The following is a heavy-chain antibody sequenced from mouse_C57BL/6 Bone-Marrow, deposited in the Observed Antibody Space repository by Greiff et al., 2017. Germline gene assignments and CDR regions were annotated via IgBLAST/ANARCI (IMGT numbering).Heavy chain of an antibody. Sequence: QVQLKQPGAELVKPGASVKLSCKASGYTFTSYWMHWVKQRPGQGLEWIGMIHPNSGSTNYNEKFKSKATLTVDKSSSTAYMQLSSLTSEDSAVYYCARYRYGSSHWYFDVWGTGTTVTVSS. CDR2: IHPNSGST. D-gene: IGHD1-1*01. CDR3: ARYRYGSSHWYFDV. J-gene: IGHJ1*03. CDR1: GYTFTSYW. V-gene: IGHV1-64*01.